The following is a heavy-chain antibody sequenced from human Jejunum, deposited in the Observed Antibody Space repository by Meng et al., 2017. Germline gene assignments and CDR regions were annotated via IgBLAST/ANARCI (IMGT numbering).Heavy chain of an antibody. D-gene: IGHD7-27*01. V-gene: IGHV3-15*01. CDR3: TTIYWGY. Sequence: VQLGEFGGGLVKPCGSLRLSLAACGFAFTNAWMSWVRQAPGKGLEWVGRIKSNKDGETADYAAPVKGRFTISRDDSKNTLYLQMSSLKTEDTAVYYCTTIYWGYWGQGTLVTVSS. CDR1: GFAFTNAW. CDR2: IKSNKDGETA. J-gene: IGHJ4*02.